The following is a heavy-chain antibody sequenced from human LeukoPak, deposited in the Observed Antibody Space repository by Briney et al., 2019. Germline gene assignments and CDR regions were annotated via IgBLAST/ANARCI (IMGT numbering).Heavy chain of an antibody. CDR2: MNPNSGNT. V-gene: IGHV1-8*01. J-gene: IGHJ6*02. CDR1: GYTFTSYD. CDR3: ARDTLSIRFLEWLFESAYGMDV. Sequence: GASVKVSCKASGYTFTSYDINWVRQATGQGLEWMGWMNPNSGNTGYAQKFQGRVTMTRDTSTSTVYMELSSLRSEDTAVYYCARDTLSIRFLEWLFESAYGMDVWGQGTTVTVSS. D-gene: IGHD3-3*01.